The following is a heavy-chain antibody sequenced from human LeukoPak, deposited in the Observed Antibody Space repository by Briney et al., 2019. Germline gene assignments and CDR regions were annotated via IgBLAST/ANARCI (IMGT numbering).Heavy chain of an antibody. CDR3: ARGYCSGGSCYRGYFDY. Sequence: SETLSLTCTVSGGPISSYYWSWIRQPPGKGLEWIGYIYYSGSTNYNPSLKSRVTISVDTSKNQFSLKLSSVTAADTAVYYCARGYCSGGSCYRGYFDYWGQGTLVTVPS. CDR1: GGPISSYY. CDR2: IYYSGST. D-gene: IGHD2-15*01. V-gene: IGHV4-59*01. J-gene: IGHJ4*02.